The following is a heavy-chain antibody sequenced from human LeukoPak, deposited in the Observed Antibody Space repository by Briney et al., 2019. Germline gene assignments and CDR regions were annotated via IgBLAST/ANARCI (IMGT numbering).Heavy chain of an antibody. V-gene: IGHV4-34*01. Sequence: SETLSLTCAVYGGSFSGYYWSWIRQPPGKGLEWIGEINHSGSTNYNPSLKSRVTISVDTSKNQFSLKLSSVTAADTAVYYCARTSWDIVYMDVWGKGTTVTVSS. J-gene: IGHJ6*03. CDR1: GGSFSGYY. D-gene: IGHD2-15*01. CDR2: INHSGST. CDR3: ARTSWDIVYMDV.